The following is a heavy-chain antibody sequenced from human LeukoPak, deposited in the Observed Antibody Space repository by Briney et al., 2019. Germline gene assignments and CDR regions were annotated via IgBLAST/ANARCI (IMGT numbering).Heavy chain of an antibody. CDR1: GFSVNSKY. Sequence: PGGSLRLSCAASGFSVNSKYMIWVRQAPGMGLEWVSVLYSGGSTYYADSVKGRFTISRDNSKNTLYLQMNSLRAEDTAVYYCAREGYYYDSSGYGTFVYWGQGTLVTVSS. D-gene: IGHD3-22*01. CDR2: LYSGGST. V-gene: IGHV3-53*01. CDR3: AREGYYYDSSGYGTFVY. J-gene: IGHJ4*02.